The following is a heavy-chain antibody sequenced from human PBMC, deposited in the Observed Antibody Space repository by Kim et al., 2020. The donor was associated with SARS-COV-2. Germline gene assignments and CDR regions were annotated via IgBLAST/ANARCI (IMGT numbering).Heavy chain of an antibody. CDR2: IYYSGST. D-gene: IGHD3-10*01. V-gene: IGHV4-31*03. CDR1: GGSISSGGYY. CDR3: ASATPALELLWFGESSEGVGYYGMDV. J-gene: IGHJ6*02. Sequence: SETLSLTCTVSGGSISSGGYYWSWIRQHPGKGLEWIGYIYYSGSTYYNPSLKSRVTISVDTSKNQFSLKLSSVTAADTAVYYCASATPALELLWFGESSEGVGYYGMDVWGQGTTVTVSS.